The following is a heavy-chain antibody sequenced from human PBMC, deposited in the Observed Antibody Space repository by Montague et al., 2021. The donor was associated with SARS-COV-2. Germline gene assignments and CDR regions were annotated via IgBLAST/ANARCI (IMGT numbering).Heavy chain of an antibody. CDR2: ISWSSANI. Sequence: SLRLSCAASGFTFDDYAMHWVRQAPGKGLEWVSSISWSSANIGYADSVKGRFTISRDNAKNSLYLQMNNLRAEDTALYYCAKEGGYGSGGYRIRVCGMDVWGQGTTVTVSS. CDR1: GFTFDDYA. J-gene: IGHJ6*02. V-gene: IGHV3-9*01. D-gene: IGHD3-10*01. CDR3: AKEGGYGSGGYRIRVCGMDV.